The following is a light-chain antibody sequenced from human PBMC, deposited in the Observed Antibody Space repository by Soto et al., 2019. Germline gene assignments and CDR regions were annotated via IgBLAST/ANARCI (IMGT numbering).Light chain of an antibody. CDR2: AAS. CDR3: QQSYSSPWT. Sequence: DIQMTQSPSSLSASVGDRVTITCRASQTITNYLNWYQQKPGKAPKLLIYAASTLLSGVPSRFTGGGSGTDFNLTIGSLQPEDFATYFCQQSYSSPWTFGQGTKVEI. V-gene: IGKV1-39*01. J-gene: IGKJ1*01. CDR1: QTITNY.